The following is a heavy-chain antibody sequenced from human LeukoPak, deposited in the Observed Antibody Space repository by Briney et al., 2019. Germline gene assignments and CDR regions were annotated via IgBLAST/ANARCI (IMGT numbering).Heavy chain of an antibody. Sequence: PGGSLRLSCAASGFTFRNYAMHWVRQTPDKGLEWVAVISYDGVHKNYADSVKGRFTISRDDPKNTLYLQMNSLRTEDTGLYYCARDEFDGYNLGPSIYWGQGTLVTVSS. CDR1: GFTFRNYA. CDR2: ISYDGVHK. J-gene: IGHJ4*02. D-gene: IGHD5-24*01. CDR3: ARDEFDGYNLGPSIY. V-gene: IGHV3-30*04.